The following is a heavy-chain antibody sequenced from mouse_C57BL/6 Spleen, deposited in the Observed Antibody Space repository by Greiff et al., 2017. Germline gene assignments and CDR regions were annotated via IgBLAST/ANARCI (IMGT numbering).Heavy chain of an antibody. D-gene: IGHD1-1*01. V-gene: IGHV1-5*01. J-gene: IGHJ1*03. CDR1: GYTFTSYW. Sequence: EVQLQQSGTVLARPGASVKMSCKTSGYTFTSYWMHWVKQRPGQGLEWIGAIYPGNSDTSYNQKFKGKAKLTAVTSASTAYMELSSLTNEDSAVYYCTRILYGSSYGYFDVWGTGTTVTVSS. CDR3: TRILYGSSYGYFDV. CDR2: IYPGNSDT.